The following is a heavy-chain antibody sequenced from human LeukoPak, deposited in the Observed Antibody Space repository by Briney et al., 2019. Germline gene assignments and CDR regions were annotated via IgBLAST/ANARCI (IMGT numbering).Heavy chain of an antibody. V-gene: IGHV1-2*02. Sequence: ASVKVSCKASGYTFTGYYMHWVRQTPGQGLEWMGWINPNSGGTNYAQKFQGRVTMTRDTSISTAYMELSRLRSDDTAVYYCASYIVVVPAATPLSDAFDIWGQGTMVTVSS. CDR3: ASYIVVVPAATPLSDAFDI. CDR1: GYTFTGYY. J-gene: IGHJ3*02. D-gene: IGHD2-2*01. CDR2: INPNSGGT.